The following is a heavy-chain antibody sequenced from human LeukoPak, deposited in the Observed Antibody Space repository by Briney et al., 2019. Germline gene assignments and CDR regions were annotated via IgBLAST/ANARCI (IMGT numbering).Heavy chain of an antibody. J-gene: IGHJ6*03. CDR3: ARQRFMYYMDV. V-gene: IGHV4-34*01. CDR2: INHSGST. CDR1: GGSFSGYY. Sequence: PSETLPLTCAVYGGSFSGYYWSWIRQPPGKGLEWIGEINHSGSTNYNPSLKSRVTISVDTSKNQFSLKLSSVTAADTAVYYCARQRFMYYMDVWGKGTTVTISS. D-gene: IGHD6-25*01.